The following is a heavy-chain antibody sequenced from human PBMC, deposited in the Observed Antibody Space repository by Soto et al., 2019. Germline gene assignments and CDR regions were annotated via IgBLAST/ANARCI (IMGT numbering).Heavy chain of an antibody. V-gene: IGHV3-30*18. J-gene: IGHJ6*02. CDR3: AKDLEQLVLYYYGMDV. CDR1: GFTFSIYG. Sequence: AGSLGLACAASGFTFSIYGMHWVRQAPGKGLEWVAVISDDGSNKYYADSVKGRFTISRDNSKNTLYLQMNSLRAEDTAVYYCAKDLEQLVLYYYGMDVWGQGTTVTVSS. CDR2: ISDDGSNK. D-gene: IGHD6-13*01.